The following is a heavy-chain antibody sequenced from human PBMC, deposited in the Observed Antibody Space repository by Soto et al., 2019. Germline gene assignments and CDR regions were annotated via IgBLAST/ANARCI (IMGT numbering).Heavy chain of an antibody. CDR2: ISSSSRTI. CDR3: ARVPTRALDY. CDR1: GFTFSSYT. Sequence: EVQLVDSGGGLVQPGGSLRLSCAASGFTFSSYTMNWVRQAPGKGLEWISYISSSSRTIYYEDSVKGRFTISRDNAQNSLYLQMTSLRDEDPAVYYCARVPTRALDYWGQGTLVTVSS. V-gene: IGHV3-48*02. D-gene: IGHD1-26*01. J-gene: IGHJ4*02.